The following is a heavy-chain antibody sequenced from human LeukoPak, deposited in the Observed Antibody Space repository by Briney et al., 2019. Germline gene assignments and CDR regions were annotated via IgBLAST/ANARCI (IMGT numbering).Heavy chain of an antibody. J-gene: IGHJ3*02. D-gene: IGHD5-24*01. CDR1: GFTFSTHW. Sequence: GGSLRLSYAASGFTFSTHWMSWFRQAPGKGLEWVALIQKDGSDKYYVDSVKGRFTISRDNAKNSLYLQMNGLRADDTAVYYCAGDEGWTFDIWGQGTKVTVSS. CDR3: AGDEGWTFDI. V-gene: IGHV3-7*01. CDR2: IQKDGSDK.